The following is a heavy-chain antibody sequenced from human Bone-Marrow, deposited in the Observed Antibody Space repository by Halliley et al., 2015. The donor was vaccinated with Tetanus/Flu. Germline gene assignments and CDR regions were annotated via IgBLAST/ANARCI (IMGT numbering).Heavy chain of an antibody. Sequence: LVWVSHTKTDGSGTISADFVQGRFIVSRGNAKNMLYLQMTSLRVEDTAVYYCVRDRGAADDFWGQGTLVTVSS. D-gene: IGHD3-10*01. CDR3: VRDRGAADDF. V-gene: IGHV3-74*01. J-gene: IGHJ4*02. CDR2: TKTDGSGT.